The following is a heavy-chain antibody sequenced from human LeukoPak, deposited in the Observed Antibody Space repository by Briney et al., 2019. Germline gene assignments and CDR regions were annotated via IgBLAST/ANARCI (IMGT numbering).Heavy chain of an antibody. CDR2: SSWNSGSI. CDR3: AKDRGPMVRGVTDY. V-gene: IGHV3-9*01. J-gene: IGHJ4*02. D-gene: IGHD3-10*01. CDR1: GFTFDDYA. Sequence: GRSLRLSCAASGFTFDDYAMHWVRQAQGKGLGRVSGSSWNSGSIGYADSVKGRFTISRDNAKNSLYLQMNSLRAEDTALYYCAKDRGPMVRGVTDYWGQGTLVTVSS.